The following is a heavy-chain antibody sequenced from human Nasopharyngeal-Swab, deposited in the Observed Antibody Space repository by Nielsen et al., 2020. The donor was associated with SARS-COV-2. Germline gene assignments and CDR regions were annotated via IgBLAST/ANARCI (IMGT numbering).Heavy chain of an antibody. J-gene: IGHJ4*02. CDR1: GGSIGSDFSY. Sequence: SCTVSGGSIGSDFSYWTCLRQHPGKGLEWIGHIYYSGSMYYNPSLKSRVSISVDTSKTQFSLKLSSVTAGDTAVYYCATGRDAYKSGHWGQGTLVTVSS. V-gene: IGHV4-31*02. D-gene: IGHD5-24*01. CDR3: ATGRDAYKSGH. CDR2: IYYSGSM.